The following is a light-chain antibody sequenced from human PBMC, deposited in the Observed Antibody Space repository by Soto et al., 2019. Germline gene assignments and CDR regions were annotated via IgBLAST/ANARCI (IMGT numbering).Light chain of an antibody. CDR2: DVT. CDR1: QDITTY. J-gene: IGKJ5*01. V-gene: IGKV1-33*01. CDR3: QQYDSLPPT. Sequence: DLQMTQSPSSLSASVGDRVTITCQASQDITTYLNWYQQKPGKAPKLLIYDVTYLETGVPSRFSGSGSGTDFTFTISSLQPEDIATYYCQQYDSLPPTFGQGTRLEI.